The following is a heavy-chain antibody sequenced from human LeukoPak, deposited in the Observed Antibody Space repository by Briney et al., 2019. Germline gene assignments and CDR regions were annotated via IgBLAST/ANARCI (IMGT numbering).Heavy chain of an antibody. CDR2: ISGSGVST. CDR1: GFRFSSYA. D-gene: IGHD3-10*01. Sequence: GGSLRLACAASGFRFSSYAMSWVRQAPGKGLEWVSAISGSGVSTYYADSVKGRFTVSRDNSKNTLYLQMNSLRAEDTAVYYCTKGLCDSGSLDYFDYWGQGTLVTVSS. V-gene: IGHV3-23*01. CDR3: TKGLCDSGSLDYFDY. J-gene: IGHJ4*02.